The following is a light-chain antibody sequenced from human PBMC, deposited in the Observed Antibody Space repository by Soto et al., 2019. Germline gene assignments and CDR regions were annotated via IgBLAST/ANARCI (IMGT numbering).Light chain of an antibody. V-gene: IGLV2-8*01. CDR2: EVS. CDR1: SGDVGGYNY. J-gene: IGLJ1*01. CDR3: SSYAGSTLYV. Sequence: QSVLTQPPSASGSPGQSVTISCTGTSGDVGGYNYVSWYQQHPGKAPKLMIYEVSKRPSGVPDRFSGSKSGNTASLTVSGLQAEDEADYYCSSYAGSTLYVFGTGTKVTVL.